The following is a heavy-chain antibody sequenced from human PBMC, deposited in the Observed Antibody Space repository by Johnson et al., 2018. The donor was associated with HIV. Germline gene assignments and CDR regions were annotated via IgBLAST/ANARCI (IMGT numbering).Heavy chain of an antibody. CDR1: GFTFSSYG. V-gene: IGHV3-30*18. CDR2: ISYDGSDK. J-gene: IGHJ3*01. CDR3: AKDLSSSAL. D-gene: IGHD6-25*01. Sequence: QMLLVESGGGVVQPGRSLRLSCAASGFTFSSYGMNWVRQAPGKGLEWVAVISYDGSDKYYADSVKGRFTISRDNSKNTLYLQMNSLRAEDTAVYYCAKDLSSSALWGQGTMVTVSS.